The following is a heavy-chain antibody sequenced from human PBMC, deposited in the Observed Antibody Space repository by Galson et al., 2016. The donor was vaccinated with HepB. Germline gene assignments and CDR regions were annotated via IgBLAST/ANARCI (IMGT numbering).Heavy chain of an antibody. CDR2: TFYRSNWQN. J-gene: IGHJ4*02. V-gene: IGHV6-1*01. D-gene: IGHD7-27*01. CDR3: ARSYLLGRGFGW. CDR1: GDSVSSNSAG. Sequence: CAISGDSVSSNSAGWNWIGQSPSRGLEWLGRTFYRSNWQNDYAESVKNRITINPDTSKNQFSLQLNSVTPDDTAVYYCARSYLLGRGFGWWGQGTLVTVSS.